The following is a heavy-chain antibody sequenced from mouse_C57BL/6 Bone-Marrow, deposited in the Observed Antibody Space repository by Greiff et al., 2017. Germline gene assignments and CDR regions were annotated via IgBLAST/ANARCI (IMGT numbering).Heavy chain of an antibody. J-gene: IGHJ4*01. Sequence: VQLQQSGTVLARPGASVKMSCKTSGYTFTSYWMHWVKQRPGKGLEWIGAIYPGNSDTSYNQKFKGKAKLTAVTSASTAYMELSSLTNEDSTVYYCTRRGTGYYAMDYWGQGTSVTVSS. CDR3: TRRGTGYYAMDY. CDR1: GYTFTSYW. CDR2: IYPGNSDT. V-gene: IGHV1-5*01. D-gene: IGHD3-3*01.